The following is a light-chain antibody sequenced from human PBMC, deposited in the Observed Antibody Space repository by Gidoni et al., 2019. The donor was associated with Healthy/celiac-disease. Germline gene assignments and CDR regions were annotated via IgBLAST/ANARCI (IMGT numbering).Light chain of an antibody. V-gene: IGKV4-1*01. Sequence: DIVMTQSPDSLAVSLGERATINCKSSQSVLYSSNNKNYLAWYQQKPGQPPKLLIYWASTRESGVPDRFSGSGSETDFTLNISSLQAEDVAVYYCQQYSSTPSFTFGPGTKVDIK. CDR1: QSVLYSSNNKNY. CDR3: QQYSSTPSFT. J-gene: IGKJ3*01. CDR2: WAS.